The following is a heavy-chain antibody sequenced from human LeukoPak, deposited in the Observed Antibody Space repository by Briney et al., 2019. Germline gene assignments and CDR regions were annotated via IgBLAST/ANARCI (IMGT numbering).Heavy chain of an antibody. Sequence: SVKVSCKASGGTFSSYAISWVRQAPGQGLEWMGGIIPIFGTANYAQKFQGRVTITADESTSTAYMELSSLRSEDTAVYYCARGVHSSSWLNWFDPWGQGTLVTVSS. J-gene: IGHJ5*02. CDR1: GGTFSSYA. V-gene: IGHV1-69*13. CDR3: ARGVHSSSWLNWFDP. D-gene: IGHD6-13*01. CDR2: IIPIFGTA.